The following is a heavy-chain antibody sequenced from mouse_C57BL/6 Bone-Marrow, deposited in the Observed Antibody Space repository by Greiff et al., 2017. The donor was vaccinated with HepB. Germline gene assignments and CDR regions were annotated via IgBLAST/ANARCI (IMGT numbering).Heavy chain of an antibody. CDR3: AINYGRDWYFDV. CDR1: GYAFSSSW. D-gene: IGHD1-1*01. J-gene: IGHJ1*03. CDR2: IYPGDGDT. V-gene: IGHV1-82*01. Sequence: QVQLKQSGPELVKPGASVKISCKASGYAFSSSWMNWVKQRPGKGLEWIGRIYPGDGDTNYNGKFKGKATLTADKSSSTAYMQLSSLTSEDSAVYFCAINYGRDWYFDVWGTGTTVTVSS.